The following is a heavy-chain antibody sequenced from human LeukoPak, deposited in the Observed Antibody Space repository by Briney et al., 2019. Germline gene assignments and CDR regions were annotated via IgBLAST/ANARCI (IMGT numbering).Heavy chain of an antibody. D-gene: IGHD5-12*01. V-gene: IGHV3-48*01. J-gene: IGHJ4*02. CDR3: ARDREATFDY. CDR2: ISSSSSTI. Sequence: GGSLRLPCAASGFTFSSYSMNWVRQAPGKGLEWVSYISSSSSTIYYADSVKGRFTISRDNSKNTLYLQMNSLRAEDTAVYYCARDREATFDYWGQGTLVTVSS. CDR1: GFTFSSYS.